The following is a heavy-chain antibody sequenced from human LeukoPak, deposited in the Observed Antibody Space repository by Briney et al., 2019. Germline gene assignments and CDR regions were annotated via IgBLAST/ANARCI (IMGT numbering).Heavy chain of an antibody. CDR3: ARRAGYLEPHYWYLDL. CDR1: GYSFTSYW. V-gene: IGHV5-51*01. CDR2: IYPGDSDT. Sequence: GESLKISCKGSGYSFTSYWIGWVRQMPGKGLEWMGIIYPGDSDTRYSPSFQGQVTISADKSISTAYLQWSSLKAPDTAMYYCARRAGYLEPHYWYLDLGRRGNLVSVSS. J-gene: IGHJ2*01. D-gene: IGHD5-18*01.